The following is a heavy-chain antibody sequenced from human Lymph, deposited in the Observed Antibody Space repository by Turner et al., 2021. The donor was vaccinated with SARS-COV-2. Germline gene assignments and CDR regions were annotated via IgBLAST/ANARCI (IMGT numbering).Heavy chain of an antibody. Sequence: QVQLVESGGGVVQPGRSLRLSCAASGFTFSSYVMHWVRQAPGKGLEWVAVIWYDGSNKYYADSVKGRFTISRDNSKNTLYQQMNSLRAEDTAVYYCARGLGSSWYSGGFDYWGQGTLVTVSS. D-gene: IGHD6-13*01. CDR1: GFTFSSYV. J-gene: IGHJ4*02. CDR3: ARGLGSSWYSGGFDY. CDR2: IWYDGSNK. V-gene: IGHV3-33*01.